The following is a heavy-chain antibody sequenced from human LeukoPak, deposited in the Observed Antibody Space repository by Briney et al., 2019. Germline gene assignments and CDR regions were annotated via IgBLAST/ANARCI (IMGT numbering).Heavy chain of an antibody. J-gene: IGHJ6*03. CDR3: AKVIAVAGLKGYSYYMDV. Sequence: GGSLRLSCAASGFTFSSYAMSWVRQAPGKGLEWVSAISGSGGSTYYADSVKGRFTISRDNYKNSLYLQMNSLRAEDTAVYYCAKVIAVAGLKGYSYYMDVWGKGTTVTVSS. V-gene: IGHV3-23*01. CDR2: ISGSGGST. D-gene: IGHD6-19*01. CDR1: GFTFSSYA.